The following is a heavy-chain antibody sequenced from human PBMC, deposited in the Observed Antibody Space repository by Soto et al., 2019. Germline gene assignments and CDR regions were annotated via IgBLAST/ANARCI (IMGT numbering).Heavy chain of an antibody. V-gene: IGHV4-31*03. D-gene: IGHD6-13*01. CDR2: IYYSGST. Sequence: SQTLSLTCTVSASSIRSGGYYWSRIRQHPGKGLEWIGYIYYSGSTYYNPSLKSRVTISVDTSKNQFSLKLSSVTAADTAVYYCARGAAAAEGWFDPWGQGTLVTVSS. CDR1: ASSIRSGGYY. J-gene: IGHJ5*02. CDR3: ARGAAAAEGWFDP.